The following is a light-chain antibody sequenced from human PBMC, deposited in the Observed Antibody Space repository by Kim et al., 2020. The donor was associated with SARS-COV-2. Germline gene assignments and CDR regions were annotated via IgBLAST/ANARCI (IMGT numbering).Light chain of an antibody. CDR3: QTWGTGIRV. V-gene: IGLV4-69*01. CDR2: VNIDGTH. Sequence: ASVKLTCTLSSGHNIYAIAWHQQQPEKGPRYLMKVNIDGTHRKGDGIPDRFSGSSSGAERYLTISSLQSEDEADYYCQTWGTGIRVFGGGTQLTVL. CDR1: SGHNIYA. J-gene: IGLJ3*02.